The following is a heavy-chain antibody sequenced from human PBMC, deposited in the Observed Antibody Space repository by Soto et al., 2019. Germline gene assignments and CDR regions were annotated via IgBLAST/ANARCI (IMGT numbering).Heavy chain of an antibody. CDR3: ARALGYCSSTSCYFDWFDP. Sequence: GASVKVSCKASGYTFTSYDINWVRQATGQGLEWMGWMNPNSGNTGYAQKFQGRVTMTRNTSISTAYMELSSLRSEDTAVYYCARALGYCSSTSCYFDWFDPWGQGTLVTVPQ. D-gene: IGHD2-2*01. J-gene: IGHJ5*02. CDR1: GYTFTSYD. CDR2: MNPNSGNT. V-gene: IGHV1-8*01.